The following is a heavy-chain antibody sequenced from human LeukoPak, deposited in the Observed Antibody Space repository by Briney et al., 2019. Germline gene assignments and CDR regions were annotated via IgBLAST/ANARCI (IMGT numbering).Heavy chain of an antibody. Sequence: PGGSLRLSCAASGFTFSSYAMHWVRQALGKGLEYVSAVSSNGGSTYYANSVKGRFTISRDNSKNTLYLQMGSLRAEDMAVYYCARDAGFCSGGSCPRYYFDYWGQGTLVTVSS. CDR1: GFTFSSYA. V-gene: IGHV3-64*01. D-gene: IGHD2-15*01. CDR3: ARDAGFCSGGSCPRYYFDY. CDR2: VSSNGGST. J-gene: IGHJ4*02.